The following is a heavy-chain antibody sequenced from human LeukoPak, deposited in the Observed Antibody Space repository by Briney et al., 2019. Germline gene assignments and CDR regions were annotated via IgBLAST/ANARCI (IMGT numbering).Heavy chain of an antibody. CDR2: ISYDESNK. J-gene: IGHJ3*02. CDR1: GFTFGSYG. Sequence: PGGSLRLSCAASGFTFGSYGMHWVRQAPGKGLEWVAVISYDESNKYYADSVKGRFTISRDNSKNTLYLQMNSLRAEDTAVYYCAKEAVNYYDSSGYFDDAFDIWGQGTMVTVSS. V-gene: IGHV3-30*18. CDR3: AKEAVNYYDSSGYFDDAFDI. D-gene: IGHD3-22*01.